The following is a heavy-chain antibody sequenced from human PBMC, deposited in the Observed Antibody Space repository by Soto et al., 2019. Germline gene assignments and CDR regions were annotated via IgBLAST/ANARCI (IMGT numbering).Heavy chain of an antibody. CDR1: GGSISSYY. D-gene: IGHD4-17*01. Sequence: SETLSLTCTVSGGSISSYYWSWIRQPPGKGLEWIGYIYYSGSTNYNPSLKSRVTISVDTSKNQFSLKLSSVTAADTAVYYCARQDYGEDAFDIWGQGTMVTVSS. CDR3: ARQDYGEDAFDI. CDR2: IYYSGST. J-gene: IGHJ3*02. V-gene: IGHV4-59*01.